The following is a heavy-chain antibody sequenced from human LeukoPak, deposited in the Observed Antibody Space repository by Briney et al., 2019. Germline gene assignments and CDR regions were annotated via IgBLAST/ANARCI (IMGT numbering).Heavy chain of an antibody. CDR3: AKMEGQRLYDYCMDI. CDR1: GFAFSNFA. D-gene: IGHD3-3*01. Sequence: GGSLRLSCAASGFAFSNFAMSWVRQAPGKGLEWVSAMSGSGYYTYYVESVKGRFTISRDNSKNTLYLHMNSLRADDTAVYYCAKMEGQRLYDYCMDIWGRGTTVTVSS. V-gene: IGHV3-23*01. CDR2: MSGSGYYT. J-gene: IGHJ6*03.